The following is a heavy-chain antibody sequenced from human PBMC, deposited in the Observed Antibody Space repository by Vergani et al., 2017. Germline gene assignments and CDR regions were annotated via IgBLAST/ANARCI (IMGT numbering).Heavy chain of an antibody. D-gene: IGHD1-26*01. Sequence: QVQLQQWGPGLLKPSETLSLTCAVYGGSLSGYYWSWIWLAPGKGLEWIGEINHSGTINYNPSLKSRVTISVDTSKNQFSLKLSSVTAADTAVYYCARCRRGGATLGPWGQGTLVTVSS. V-gene: IGHV4-34*01. J-gene: IGHJ5*02. CDR1: GGSLSGYY. CDR3: ARCRRGGATLGP. CDR2: INHSGTI.